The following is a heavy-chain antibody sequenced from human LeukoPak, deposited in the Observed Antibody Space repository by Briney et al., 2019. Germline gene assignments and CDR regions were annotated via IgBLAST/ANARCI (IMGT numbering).Heavy chain of an antibody. CDR3: ARGLRRVTPYYYYGMDV. CDR1: GYTFTSYD. V-gene: IGHV1-8*01. J-gene: IGHJ6*02. D-gene: IGHD5-18*01. CDR2: MNPNSGNT. Sequence: APVKVSCKASGYTFTSYDINWVRQATGQGLEWMGWMNPNSGNTGYAQKFQGRVTMTRNTSISTAYMELSSLRSEDTAVYYCARGLRRVTPYYYYGMDVWGQGTTVTVSS.